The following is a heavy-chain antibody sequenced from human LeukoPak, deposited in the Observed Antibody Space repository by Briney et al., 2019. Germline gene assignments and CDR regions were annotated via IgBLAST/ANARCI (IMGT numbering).Heavy chain of an antibody. CDR2: ICANDGNT. Sequence: GGSLRLSCAASGFTFSSYAMSWVRQAPGKGLEWVSVICANDGNTYYADAVKGRFTISRDNSKDTLYLQMDSLRAKDTAVYYCAKGSGSSCYSPCDYWGQGILVTVSS. CDR1: GFTFSSYA. V-gene: IGHV3-23*01. CDR3: AKGSGSSCYSPCDY. J-gene: IGHJ4*02. D-gene: IGHD2-15*01.